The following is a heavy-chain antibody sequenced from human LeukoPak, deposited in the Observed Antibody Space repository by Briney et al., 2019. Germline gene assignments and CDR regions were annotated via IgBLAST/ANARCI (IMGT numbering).Heavy chain of an antibody. CDR1: GFTFSSYA. CDR2: ISYDGINK. V-gene: IGHV3-30*04. CDR3: ARDGIAAAGTVNCFDP. D-gene: IGHD6-13*01. J-gene: IGHJ5*02. Sequence: GGSLRLSCAASGFTFSSYAMHWVRQAPGKGLGGVAVISYDGINKYYADSVKGRFTISRDNSKNTLYLQMNSLRAEDTAVYYCARDGIAAAGTVNCFDPWGQGTLVTVSS.